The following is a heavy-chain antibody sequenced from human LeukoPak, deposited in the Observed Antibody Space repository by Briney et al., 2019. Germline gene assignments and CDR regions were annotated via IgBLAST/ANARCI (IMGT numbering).Heavy chain of an antibody. CDR3: ARRRGDMATIPDYHYYYMDV. CDR1: GGSISSYS. J-gene: IGHJ6*03. V-gene: IGHV4-4*09. Sequence: PSGALSLTCTVSGGSISSYSWSWIRRPPGKGLEGIAYICLSGNTDFHPSLKSRVTISVDSSKNQFSLRLTSVTAADTAVYYCARRRGDMATIPDYHYYYMDVWGKGTTVTVSS. CDR2: ICLSGNT. D-gene: IGHD5-24*01.